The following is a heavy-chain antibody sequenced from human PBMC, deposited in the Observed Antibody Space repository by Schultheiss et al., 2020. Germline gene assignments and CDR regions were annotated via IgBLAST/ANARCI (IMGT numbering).Heavy chain of an antibody. J-gene: IGHJ6*02. CDR3: ARDGPSYYYYGMDV. Sequence: GSLRLSCAASGFTVSSNYMSWVRQAPGKGLEWVSVIYSGGSTYYADSVKGRFTISRDNSKNTLYLQMNSLRAEDTAVYYCARDGPSYYYYGMDVWGQGTTVTVSS. CDR1: GFTVSSNY. CDR2: IYSGGST. V-gene: IGHV3-53*01.